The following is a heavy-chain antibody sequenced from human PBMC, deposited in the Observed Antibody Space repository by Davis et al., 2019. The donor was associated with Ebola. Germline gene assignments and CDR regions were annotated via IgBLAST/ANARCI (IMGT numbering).Heavy chain of an antibody. D-gene: IGHD3-10*01. CDR1: GGSISSSSYY. J-gene: IGHJ6*03. V-gene: IGHV4-61*02. CDR2: IYTSGST. CDR3: ASAGDPRGDYYYYYMDV. Sequence: PSETLSLTCTVSGGSISSSSYYWSWIRQPAGKGLEWIGRIYTSGSTNYNPSLKSRVTMSVDTSKNQFSLKLSSVTAADTAVYYCASAGDPRGDYYYYYMDVWGKGTTVTVSS.